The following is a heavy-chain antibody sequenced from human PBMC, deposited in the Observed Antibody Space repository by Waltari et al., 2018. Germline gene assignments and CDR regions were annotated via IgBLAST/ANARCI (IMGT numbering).Heavy chain of an antibody. V-gene: IGHV3-7*01. CDR3: ARDSSPVAPGGSRVDGMDV. D-gene: IGHD6-13*01. CDR2: IKKDGSEK. Sequence: EVQLVESGGGLVQPGGSLRLSCAVSGFTFSDYWMSWVRQAPGKGGRKGPGKGLEGVATIKKDGSEKYYGDSVKGRLTISRDNAKNSLYLQMNSLRAEDTAVYYCARDSSPVAPGGSRVDGMDVWGQGTTVTVSS. CDR1: GFTFSDYW. J-gene: IGHJ6*02.